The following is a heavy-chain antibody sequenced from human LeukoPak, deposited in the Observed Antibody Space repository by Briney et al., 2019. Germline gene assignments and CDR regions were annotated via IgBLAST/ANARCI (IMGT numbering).Heavy chain of an antibody. D-gene: IGHD3-3*01. CDR1: GGSISSGSYY. V-gene: IGHV4-39*07. CDR3: ARKTNYDFWSGYYRGAFDI. Sequence: SETLSLTCTVSGGSISSGSYYWSWIRQPAGKGLEWIGSIYYSGSTYYNPSLKSRVTISVDTSKNQFSLKLSSVTAADTAVYYCARKTNYDFWSGYYRGAFDIWGQGTMVTVSS. J-gene: IGHJ3*02. CDR2: IYYSGST.